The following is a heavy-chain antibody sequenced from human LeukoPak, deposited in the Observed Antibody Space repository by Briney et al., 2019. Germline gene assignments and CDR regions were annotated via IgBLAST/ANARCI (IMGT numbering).Heavy chain of an antibody. J-gene: IGHJ3*02. CDR2: TYSGGSR. Sequence: GGSLRLSCGASGFTVSSNYMSWVRQAPRKGLEWVSVTYSGGSRYYADSVKGRFTISRDNSKNTLYLQMNGLRAEDTAVYYCARDGCPYDSSGYGTFDIWGQGTMVTVSS. D-gene: IGHD3-22*01. CDR3: ARDGCPYDSSGYGTFDI. V-gene: IGHV3-53*01. CDR1: GFTVSSNY.